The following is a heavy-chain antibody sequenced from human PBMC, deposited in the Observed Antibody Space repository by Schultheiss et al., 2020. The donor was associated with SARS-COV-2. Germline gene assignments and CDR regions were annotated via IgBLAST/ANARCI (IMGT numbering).Heavy chain of an antibody. D-gene: IGHD7-27*01. CDR1: GFTFSSYA. CDR3: ASLGNMDV. CDR2: ISGSGDST. Sequence: GGSLRLSCAASGFTFSSYAMSWVRQAPGKGLEWVSAISGSGDSTFYADSVKGRFTISRDDSKNTLYLQLNSLRAEDTAVYYCASLGNMDVWGQGTTVTVSS. V-gene: IGHV3-23*01. J-gene: IGHJ6*02.